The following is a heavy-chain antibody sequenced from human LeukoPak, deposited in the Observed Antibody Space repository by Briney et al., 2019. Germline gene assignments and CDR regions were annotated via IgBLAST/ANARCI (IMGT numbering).Heavy chain of an antibody. V-gene: IGHV3-30-3*01. CDR3: ATRPLMPPRFDY. CDR1: GFTFSSYA. Sequence: GRSLRLSCAASGFTFSSYAMHWVRQAPGKGLEWVAVISYDGNNEYYADSVKGRFTISRDNSKNTLYLHMSSLRAEDTAIYYCATRPLMPPRFDYWGQGILVTVSS. J-gene: IGHJ4*02. D-gene: IGHD2-2*01. CDR2: ISYDGNNE.